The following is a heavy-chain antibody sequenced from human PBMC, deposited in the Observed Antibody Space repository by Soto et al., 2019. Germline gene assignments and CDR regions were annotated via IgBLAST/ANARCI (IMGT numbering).Heavy chain of an antibody. CDR3: AKVNYYDSSGLVDY. V-gene: IGHV3-23*01. Sequence: GGSLRLSCAASGFTFSSYAMSWVRQAPGKGLEWVSAISGSGGSTYYADSVKGRFTISRDNSKNTLYLQMNSLRAEDTAVHYCAKVNYYDSSGLVDYWGQGTLVTVSS. D-gene: IGHD3-22*01. CDR2: ISGSGGST. CDR1: GFTFSSYA. J-gene: IGHJ4*02.